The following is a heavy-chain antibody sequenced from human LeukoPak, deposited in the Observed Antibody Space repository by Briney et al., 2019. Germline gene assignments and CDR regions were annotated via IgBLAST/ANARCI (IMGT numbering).Heavy chain of an antibody. Sequence: SQTLSPTCTVSGGSISSSSYYCAWIRQPPGKGLEWIGVIYYTETTYYHPSLKSRVTISVDTSKNQFSLKLSSVTAADTAVYYCARDQRYYDSSGYYYQPSSFDYWGQGTLVTVSS. D-gene: IGHD3-22*01. CDR3: ARDQRYYDSSGYYYQPSSFDY. CDR2: IYYTETT. V-gene: IGHV4-39*07. J-gene: IGHJ4*02. CDR1: GGSISSSSYY.